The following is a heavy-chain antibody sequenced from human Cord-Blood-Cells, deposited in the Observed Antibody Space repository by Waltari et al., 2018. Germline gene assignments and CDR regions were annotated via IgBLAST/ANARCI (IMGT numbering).Heavy chain of an antibody. CDR2: IYYSGST. D-gene: IGHD6-6*01. J-gene: IGHJ4*02. CDR1: GGSISSSSYY. CDR3: ARLEYSSYFDY. Sequence: QLQLQESGPGLVKPSETLSLTCTVSGGSISSSSYYWGWIRQPPGKGLEWIGRIYYSGSTYYNPSLKSRVTISVDTSKNQFSLKLSSVTAADTAVYYCARLEYSSYFDYWGQGTLVTVSS. V-gene: IGHV4-39*01.